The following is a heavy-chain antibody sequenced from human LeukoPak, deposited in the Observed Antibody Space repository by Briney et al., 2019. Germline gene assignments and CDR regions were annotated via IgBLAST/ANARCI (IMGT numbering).Heavy chain of an antibody. D-gene: IGHD6-13*01. Sequence: SETLSLTCTVSGYSISSGYFWGWIRQPPGKGLEGIGVYHVRTTDYNPSLKSRVTISVDRSKNQMSLKLSSVTAADTAVYYCARCLGFLIGSSWYPDAFDIWGQGTMVTVSS. CDR1: GYSISSGYF. J-gene: IGHJ3*02. CDR2: VYHVRTT. V-gene: IGHV4-38-2*02. CDR3: ARCLGFLIGSSWYPDAFDI.